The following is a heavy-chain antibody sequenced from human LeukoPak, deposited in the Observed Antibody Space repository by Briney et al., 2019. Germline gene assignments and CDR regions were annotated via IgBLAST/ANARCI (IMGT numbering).Heavy chain of an antibody. D-gene: IGHD3-9*01. CDR3: ARGPLSPGRYFDWLSRYYYYGMDV. CDR1: EGTPSSYA. V-gene: IGHV1-69*06. CDR2: IIPLFGGA. Sequence: SVKVSPKASEGTPSSYAISGVPQAPRQGLEWMGGIIPLFGGAHYAQKFQGRVTITADKSTSTAYMELSSLRSEDTAVYYCARGPLSPGRYFDWLSRYYYYGMDVWGKGTTVTVSS. J-gene: IGHJ6*04.